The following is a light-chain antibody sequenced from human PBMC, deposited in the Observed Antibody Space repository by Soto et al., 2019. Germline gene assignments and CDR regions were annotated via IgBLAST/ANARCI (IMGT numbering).Light chain of an antibody. Sequence: DIVMTQSPDSLAVSLGERATINCKSSQSVFSTSKNKKYVAWYQRRPGQPPKLLISWASTRESGVPDRFSGSGSGTDFTLTISSLQSEDVAVYYCQQYYTTPLTFGGGTKVEIK. V-gene: IGKV4-1*01. CDR3: QQYYTTPLT. J-gene: IGKJ4*01. CDR1: QSVFSTSKNKKY. CDR2: WAS.